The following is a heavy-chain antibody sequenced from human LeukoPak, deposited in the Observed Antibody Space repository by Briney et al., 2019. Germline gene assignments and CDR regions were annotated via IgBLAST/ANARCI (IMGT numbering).Heavy chain of an antibody. Sequence: SETLSLTCAVYGGSFSGYYWSWIRQPPGKGLEWIEEINHSGSTNYNPSLKSRVTISVDTSKNQFSLKLSSVTAADTAVYYCARGITMVRGVIIKRLAYFDYWGQGTLVTVSS. CDR3: ARGITMVRGVIIKRLAYFDY. D-gene: IGHD3-10*01. CDR2: INHSGST. CDR1: GGSFSGYY. V-gene: IGHV4-34*01. J-gene: IGHJ4*02.